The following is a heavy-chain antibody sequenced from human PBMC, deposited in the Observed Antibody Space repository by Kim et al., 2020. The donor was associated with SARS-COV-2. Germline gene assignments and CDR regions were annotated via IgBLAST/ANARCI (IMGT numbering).Heavy chain of an antibody. CDR2: IIPIFGTA. CDR3: ATDGSGYPPDYYFDY. J-gene: IGHJ4*02. CDR1: GGTFSSYA. D-gene: IGHD3-22*01. V-gene: IGHV1-69*13. Sequence: ASVKVSCKASGGTFSSYAISWVRQAPGQGLEWMGGIIPIFGTANYAQKFQGRVTITADESTSTAYMELSSLRSEDTAVYYCATDGSGYPPDYYFDYWGQGTLVPVSS.